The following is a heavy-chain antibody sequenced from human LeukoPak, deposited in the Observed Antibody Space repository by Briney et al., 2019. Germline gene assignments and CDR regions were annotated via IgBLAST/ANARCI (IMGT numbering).Heavy chain of an antibody. D-gene: IGHD6-13*01. CDR1: GYSISSGYY. Sequence: SETLSLTCTVSGYSISSGYYLGWIRQPPGKGLEWIGSIYHSGSTYYNPSLKSRVTISVDTSKNQFSLKLSSVTAADTAVYYCARDSSSSFSFDYWGQGTLVTVSS. V-gene: IGHV4-38-2*02. CDR3: ARDSSSSFSFDY. CDR2: IYHSGST. J-gene: IGHJ4*02.